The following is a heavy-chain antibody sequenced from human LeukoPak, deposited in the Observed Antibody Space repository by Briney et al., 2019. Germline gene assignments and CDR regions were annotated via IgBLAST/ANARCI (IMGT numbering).Heavy chain of an antibody. D-gene: IGHD3-22*01. CDR2: ISGSSTYI. CDR3: ARRGYYDSSGYDY. J-gene: IGHJ4*02. Sequence: PGGSLRLSCIASGFTFSSYAMNWVRQAPGKGLEWVSSISGSSTYIYYADSVKGRFTISRDNAKNSVFLQINNLRAEDTAIYYCARRGYYDSSGYDYWGQGTLVTVFS. CDR1: GFTFSSYA. V-gene: IGHV3-21*06.